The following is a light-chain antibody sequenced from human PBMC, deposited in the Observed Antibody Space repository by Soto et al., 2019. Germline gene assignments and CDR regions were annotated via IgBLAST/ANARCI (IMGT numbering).Light chain of an antibody. CDR3: QTWGTGIVV. Sequence: QSVLTQSPSASASLGASVKLTCTLSSGHSSYAIACHQQQPEKGPRYLMKLNSDGSHSKGDGIPDRFSGSSSGAERYLTISSLQSEDAADYYCQTWGTGIVVFGGGTQLTVL. V-gene: IGLV4-69*01. CDR1: SGHSSYA. J-gene: IGLJ2*01. CDR2: LNSDGSH.